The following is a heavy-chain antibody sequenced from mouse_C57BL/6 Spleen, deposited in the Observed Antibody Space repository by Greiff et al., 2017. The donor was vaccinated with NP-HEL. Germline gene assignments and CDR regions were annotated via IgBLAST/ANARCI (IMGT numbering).Heavy chain of an antibody. V-gene: IGHV1-55*01. D-gene: IGHD2-14*01. CDR2: IYPGSGST. J-gene: IGHJ2*01. Sequence: QVQLQQSGAELARPGASVKMSCKASGYTFTSYTMHWVKQRPGQGLEWIGDIYPGSGSTNYNEKFKSKATLTVDTSSSTAYMQLSSLTSEDSAVYYCARRYVDYFDYWGQGTTLTVSS. CDR3: ARRYVDYFDY. CDR1: GYTFTSYT.